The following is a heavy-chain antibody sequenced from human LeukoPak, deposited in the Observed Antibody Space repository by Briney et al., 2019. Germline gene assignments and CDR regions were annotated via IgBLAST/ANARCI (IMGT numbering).Heavy chain of an antibody. D-gene: IGHD1-14*01. J-gene: IGHJ4*02. CDR2: INPGGSSI. CDR1: GFTFSSYW. CDR3: ARSNQADDY. Sequence: PGRSLRLSCAASGFTFSSYWMHWVRQVPGKGLGWVARINPGGSSITYADSVKGRFTISRDNAKNTLYLQMDSLRAEDTGVYYCARSNQADDYWGQGTLVTVPS. V-gene: IGHV3-74*01.